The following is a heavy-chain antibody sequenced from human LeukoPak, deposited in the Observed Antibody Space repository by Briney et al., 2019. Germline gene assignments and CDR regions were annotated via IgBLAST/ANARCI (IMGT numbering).Heavy chain of an antibody. CDR3: TRNWGTDAYTSTSCFEPDLDS. CDR2: INPNSGGT. Sequence: ASVRVSCKPSGYTFTHFYIHWVRQAPGQGLEWMGRINPNSGGTNYAPKFQGRVTMTRDTSISTAYLDLLNCDETAVFYCTRNWGTDAYTSTSCFEPDLDSWGQGTLVTVSS. J-gene: IGHJ4*02. CDR1: GYTFTHFY. D-gene: IGHD3-16*01. V-gene: IGHV1-2*06.